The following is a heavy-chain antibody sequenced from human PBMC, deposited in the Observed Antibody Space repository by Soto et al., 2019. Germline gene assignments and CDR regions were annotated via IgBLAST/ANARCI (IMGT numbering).Heavy chain of an antibody. V-gene: IGHV1-2*02. Sequence: QEQLVQSGAEVKKPGASVKVSWKASGYTFSGYYIHWLRQAPGQGLEWMGWINPNSGGTNYAQKFQGRVTVTRDTPTSTAYMELSRLTSDDTAVYYCARSLTEGYCTITGCYTRPLYGMDVWGQGTTVTVSS. CDR2: INPNSGGT. CDR1: GYTFSGYY. D-gene: IGHD2-2*02. J-gene: IGHJ6*02. CDR3: ARSLTEGYCTITGCYTRPLYGMDV.